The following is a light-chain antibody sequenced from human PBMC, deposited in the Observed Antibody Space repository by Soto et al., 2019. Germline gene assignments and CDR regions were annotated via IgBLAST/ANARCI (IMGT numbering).Light chain of an antibody. CDR3: SSYTRTSTLYV. J-gene: IGLJ1*01. Sequence: QSALTQPASVSGSPGQSITISCTGTSSDIGGYNYVSWYQQLPGKVPKLIIYDVSNRPSGVSDRFSGSKSGNAVSLTFSVLQTEDEADYYCSSYTRTSTLYVFGTGTKLTVL. V-gene: IGLV2-14*03. CDR1: SSDIGGYNY. CDR2: DVS.